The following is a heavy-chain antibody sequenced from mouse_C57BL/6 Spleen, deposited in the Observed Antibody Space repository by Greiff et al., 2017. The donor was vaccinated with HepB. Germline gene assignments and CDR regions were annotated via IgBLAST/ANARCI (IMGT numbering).Heavy chain of an antibody. CDR2: ISSGSSTI. CDR1: GFTFSDYG. CDR3: ARGKEDGSPLFAY. V-gene: IGHV5-17*01. Sequence: EVQLQESGGGLVKPGGSLKLSCAASGFTFSDYGMHWVRQAPEKGLEWVAYISSGSSTIYYADTVKGRFTISRDNAKNTLFLQMTSLRSEDTAMYYCARGKEDGSPLFAYWGQGTLVTVSA. J-gene: IGHJ3*01. D-gene: IGHD1-1*01.